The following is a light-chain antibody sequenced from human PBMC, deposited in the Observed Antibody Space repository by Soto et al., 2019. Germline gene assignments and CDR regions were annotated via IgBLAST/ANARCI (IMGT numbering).Light chain of an antibody. CDR2: PAS. CDR1: QDINDY. Sequence: DIQMTQSPSSLSASVGDRVTITCRASQDINDYLVWYQQKPGKVPKLLIYPASTLQSGVPSRFSGSGSGTDFTLTISSLQPEDVATYYCQKYSSAPFTFGPGTRVDI. CDR3: QKYSSAPFT. V-gene: IGKV1-27*01. J-gene: IGKJ3*01.